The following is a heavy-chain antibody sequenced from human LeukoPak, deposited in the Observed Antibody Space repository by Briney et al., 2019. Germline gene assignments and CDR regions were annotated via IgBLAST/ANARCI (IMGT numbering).Heavy chain of an antibody. CDR1: GFTFDDYA. Sequence: GRSLRLSCAASGFTFDDYAMHWVRQAPGKGLEWVSGIRWNSGTIGYADPVKGRFTISRDNAKNSLYLQMNSLRAEDMALYYCAKDIRSYYDSSAIDYWGQGTLVTVSS. CDR3: AKDIRSYYDSSAIDY. D-gene: IGHD3-22*01. CDR2: IRWNSGTI. J-gene: IGHJ4*02. V-gene: IGHV3-9*03.